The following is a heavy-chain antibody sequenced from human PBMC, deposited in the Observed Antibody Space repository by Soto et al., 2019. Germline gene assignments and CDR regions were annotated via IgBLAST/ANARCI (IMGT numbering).Heavy chain of an antibody. J-gene: IGHJ4*02. CDR1: GFTFSSYW. D-gene: IGHD1-26*01. V-gene: IGHV3-9*01. Sequence: PGGSLRLSCAASGFTFSSYWMSWVRQAPGKGLEWVSGISWNSASMDYADSVKDRFSISRDNAENSLYLQMNILKIEDTAFYYCARSFSDSYYDLDFWGQGTLVTVSS. CDR2: ISWNSASM. CDR3: ARSFSDSYYDLDF.